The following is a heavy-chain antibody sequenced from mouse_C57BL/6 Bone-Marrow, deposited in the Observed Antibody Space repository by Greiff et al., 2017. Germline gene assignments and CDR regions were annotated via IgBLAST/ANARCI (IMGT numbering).Heavy chain of an antibody. CDR2: IDPETGGT. CDR1: GYTFTDYE. D-gene: IGHD2-3*01. Sequence: QVQLKESGAELVRPGASVTLSCKASGYTFTDYEMHWVKQTPVHGLEWIGAIDPETGGTAYNQKFKGKAILTADKSSSTAYMELRSLTSEDSAVDYCTRSDDGYSSWFAYWGQGTLVTVSA. CDR3: TRSDDGYSSWFAY. J-gene: IGHJ3*01. V-gene: IGHV1-15*01.